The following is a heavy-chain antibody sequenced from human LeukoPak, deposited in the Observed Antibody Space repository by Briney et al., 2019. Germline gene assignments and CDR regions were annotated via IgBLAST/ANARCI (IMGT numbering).Heavy chain of an antibody. D-gene: IGHD2-15*01. CDR2: ISSSSSYI. J-gene: IGHJ4*02. CDR1: GFTFSSYS. Sequence: GGSLRLSCAASGFTFSSYSMNWVRQAPGKGLEWVSSISSSSSYIYYADSVKGRFTISRDNAKNSLYLQMNSLRAEDTAVYYCARGPSCSSVSCYTTGLFDYWGRGTLVTVSS. CDR3: ARGPSCSSVSCYTTGLFDY. V-gene: IGHV3-21*01.